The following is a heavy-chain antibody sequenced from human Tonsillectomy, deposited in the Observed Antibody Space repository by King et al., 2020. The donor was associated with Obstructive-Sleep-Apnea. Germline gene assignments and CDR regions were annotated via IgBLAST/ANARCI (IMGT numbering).Heavy chain of an antibody. V-gene: IGHV3-7*03. CDR1: GFTFSSFW. CDR2: IRQDGSEK. D-gene: IGHD3-16*02. J-gene: IGHJ4*02. Sequence: VQLVESGGGLVQPGGSLRLSCAASGFTFSSFWMNWVRQAPGKGLEGVANIRQDGSEKYYVDSVKGRFTISRDNAKNSLFLQMNSRRAEDTAVYYCARVGYDDVWGSYHSDYWGQGTLVTVSS. CDR3: ARVGYDDVWGSYHSDY.